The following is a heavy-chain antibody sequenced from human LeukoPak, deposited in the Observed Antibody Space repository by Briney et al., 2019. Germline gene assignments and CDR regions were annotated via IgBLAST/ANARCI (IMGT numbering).Heavy chain of an antibody. CDR3: ARGSSYYYMDV. CDR2: ISSSGNTI. D-gene: IGHD6-6*01. CDR1: GFTFSDYY. J-gene: IGHJ6*03. V-gene: IGHV3-11*01. Sequence: SLRLSCAASGFTFSDYYMSWIRQAPGKGLEWVSYISSSGNTIYYADSVKGRFTISRDNAKNSLFLQMNSLRAEDTAVYYCARGSSYYYMDVWGKGTTVTVSS.